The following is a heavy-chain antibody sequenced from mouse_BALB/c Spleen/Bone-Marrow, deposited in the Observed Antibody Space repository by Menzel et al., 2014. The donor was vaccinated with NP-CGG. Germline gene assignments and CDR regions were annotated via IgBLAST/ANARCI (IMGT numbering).Heavy chain of an antibody. CDR1: GFTFSSFG. V-gene: IGHV5-17*02. D-gene: IGHD2-10*02. Sequence: EVKLVESGGGLAQPGGSRKLSCAASGFTFSSFGMHWVRQAPEKGLEWVAYISSGSSTTYYADTVKGRFTISRDNPKNSLFLQMTSLRSEDTAMYYCVRSYDSYAMAFWGQGTSVTVSS. CDR2: ISSGSSTT. CDR3: VRSYDSYAMAF. J-gene: IGHJ4*01.